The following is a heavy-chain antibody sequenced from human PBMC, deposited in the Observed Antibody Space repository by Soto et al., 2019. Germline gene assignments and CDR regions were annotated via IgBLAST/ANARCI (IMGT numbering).Heavy chain of an antibody. Sequence: PSETLSLTCTVSGGAVSSGRFYLRWIRQPPGKGLEWIGYIYYSGSTKYNASLRSRVTISVDKSKNQFSLKLTSVNAADTAVYYCARSASACARLGGQGTMVTVSS. J-gene: IGHJ3*01. CDR3: ARSASACARL. CDR2: IYYSGST. CDR1: GGAVSSGRFY. D-gene: IGHD3-22*01. V-gene: IGHV4-61*01.